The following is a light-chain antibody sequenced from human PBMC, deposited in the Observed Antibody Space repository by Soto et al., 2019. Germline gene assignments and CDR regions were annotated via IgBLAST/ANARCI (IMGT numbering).Light chain of an antibody. Sequence: QPVLTQPPSVSGAPGQRATISCTGTSSNIGAGYDVHWYQQLPGTAPKLLIAAVTSRPSGVPDRFSGSKSGTSAYLAITGLRAEDEADYYCQSFDSSLSGWVFGGGTKLTVL. CDR3: QSFDSSLSGWV. CDR2: AVT. V-gene: IGLV1-40*01. J-gene: IGLJ3*02. CDR1: SSNIGAGYD.